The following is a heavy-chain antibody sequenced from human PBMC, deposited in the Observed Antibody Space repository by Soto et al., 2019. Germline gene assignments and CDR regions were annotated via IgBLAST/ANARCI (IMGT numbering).Heavy chain of an antibody. D-gene: IGHD1-26*01. J-gene: IGHJ4*02. V-gene: IGHV4-59*01. CDR2: IYYSGST. Sequence: SETLSLTCTVSGGSISSYYWSWIRQPPGKGLEWIGYIYYSGSTNYNPSHKSRVNISVDTSKNQFSLKLSSVTAADTAVYYCARETQLRDFDYWGQGTLVTVS. CDR1: GGSISSYY. CDR3: ARETQLRDFDY.